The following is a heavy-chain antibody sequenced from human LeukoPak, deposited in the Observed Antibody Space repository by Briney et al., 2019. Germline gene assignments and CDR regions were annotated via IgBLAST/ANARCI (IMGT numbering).Heavy chain of an antibody. CDR1: GYTFTSYY. J-gene: IGHJ4*02. Sequence: ASVKVPCKASGYTFTSYYMHWVRQAPGQGLEGMGIINPSGGSTSYAQKFQGRVTMTRDTSTSTVYMELSSLRSEDTAVYYCAREIVVVPAAIRYYFDYWGQGTLVTVSS. D-gene: IGHD2-2*01. CDR2: INPSGGST. CDR3: AREIVVVPAAIRYYFDY. V-gene: IGHV1-46*01.